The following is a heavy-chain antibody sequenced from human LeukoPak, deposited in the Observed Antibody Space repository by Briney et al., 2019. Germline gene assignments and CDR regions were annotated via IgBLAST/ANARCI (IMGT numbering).Heavy chain of an antibody. J-gene: IGHJ4*02. Sequence: PGGSLRLSCAASGFTFSNAWMSWVRQAPGKGLEWVGRIKSKTDGGTTDYAAPVKGRFTISRDDSKNTLYLQMNSLKTEDTAVYYCTTSPKRWLQLLGYWGQGTLVTVSS. D-gene: IGHD5-24*01. CDR2: IKSKTDGGTT. CDR3: TTSPKRWLQLLGY. V-gene: IGHV3-15*01. CDR1: GFTFSNAW.